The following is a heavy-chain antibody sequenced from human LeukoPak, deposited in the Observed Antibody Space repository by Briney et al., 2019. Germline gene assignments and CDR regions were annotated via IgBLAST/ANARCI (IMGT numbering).Heavy chain of an antibody. J-gene: IGHJ4*02. V-gene: IGHV1-69*05. CDR2: IIPIFGTA. CDR1: GGTFSSYA. CDR3: ARVYYDSSGYYYIFDY. Sequence: SVKVSCKASGGTFSSYAIGWVRQAPGQGLEWRGGIIPIFGTANYAQKFQGRVTITTDESTSTAYMELSSLRSEDTAVYYCARVYYDSSGYYYIFDYWGQGTLVTVSS. D-gene: IGHD3-22*01.